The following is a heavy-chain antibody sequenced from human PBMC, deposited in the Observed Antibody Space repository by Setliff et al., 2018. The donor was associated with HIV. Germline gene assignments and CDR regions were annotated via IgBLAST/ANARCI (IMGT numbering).Heavy chain of an antibody. CDR1: GVSISAYY. J-gene: IGHJ6*03. Sequence: SETLSLTCTVSGVSISAYYWNWIRQSPGKGLEWIGFGYYSGSTYYNPSLKSLVTISVDTSKNQFSLKLSSVTAADTAVYYCARARGGCSGGSCPAHHYYYYMDVWGKGTTVTVSS. CDR2: GYYSGST. CDR3: ARARGGCSGGSCPAHHYYYYMDV. V-gene: IGHV4-59*12. D-gene: IGHD2-15*01.